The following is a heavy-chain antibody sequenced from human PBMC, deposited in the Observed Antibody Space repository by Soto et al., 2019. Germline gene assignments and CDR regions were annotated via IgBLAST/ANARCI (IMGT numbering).Heavy chain of an antibody. CDR2: IIPIFGTA. CDR1: GGTFRSYS. Sequence: ASVEVSCKASGGTFRSYSISWVLQAPGQGLEWMGGIIPIFGTANYAQKFQGRVTITADESTSTAYMELSSLRSEDTAVYYCARDDTAMVSGYYYYGMDVWGQGTTVTVSS. J-gene: IGHJ6*02. V-gene: IGHV1-69*13. CDR3: ARDDTAMVSGYYYYGMDV. D-gene: IGHD5-18*01.